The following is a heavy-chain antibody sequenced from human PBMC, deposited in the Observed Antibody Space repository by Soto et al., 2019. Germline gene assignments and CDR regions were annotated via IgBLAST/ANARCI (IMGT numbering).Heavy chain of an antibody. V-gene: IGHV4-34*01. CDR2: INHSGST. CDR1: CGSFIGYY. J-gene: IGHJ6*02. Sequence: SETLSLTCAFYCGSFIGYYWSWIRQPPGKGLEWIGEINHSGSTNYNPSLKSRVTISVDTPKNQFSLKLSSVTAADTAVYYCARGRGYSYGYKYYYGMDVWGQGTTVTVSS. D-gene: IGHD5-18*01. CDR3: ARGRGYSYGYKYYYGMDV.